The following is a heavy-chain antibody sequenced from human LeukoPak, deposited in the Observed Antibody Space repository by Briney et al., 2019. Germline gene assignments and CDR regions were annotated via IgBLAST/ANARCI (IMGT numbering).Heavy chain of an antibody. CDR1: GFTLSSYA. D-gene: IGHD6-13*01. CDR2: ISYDGSNK. CDR3: ASAMVASARLGYGMDV. J-gene: IGHJ6*02. V-gene: IGHV3-30*04. Sequence: GRSLRLSCAASGFTLSSYAMHWARQAPGRGLEWVAVISYDGSNKYYADSVKGRFTISRDNSKNTLYLQMNSLRAEDTAVYYCASAMVASARLGYGMDVWGQGTTVTVSS.